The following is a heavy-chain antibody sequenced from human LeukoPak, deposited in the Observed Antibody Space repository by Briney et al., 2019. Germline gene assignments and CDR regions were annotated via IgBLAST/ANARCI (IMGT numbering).Heavy chain of an antibody. V-gene: IGHV3-23*01. CDR3: GPGPCSSTSWYAAEVY. CDR1: EFTISDYA. Sequence: GASLRLSCTASEFTISDYARSWLRQPPAKGLELVSTICGCGGATYYVDSVKGRSTISRDNSKKTLYLQMNSLRAEDTALYYRGPGPCSSTSWYAAEVYWGQGTLVTVSS. D-gene: IGHD2-2*01. CDR2: ICGCGGAT. J-gene: IGHJ4*02.